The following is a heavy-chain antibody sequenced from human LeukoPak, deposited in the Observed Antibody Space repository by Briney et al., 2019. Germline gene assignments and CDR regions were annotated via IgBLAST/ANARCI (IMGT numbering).Heavy chain of an antibody. Sequence: GGSLRLSCAASGFTFSSYSMNWVRQAPGKGLEWVSSISSSSSYIYYADSVKGRFTISRDNAKNSLYLQMNSLRAEDTAVYYCARDQLSRITMVRGVIGARGGFDPWGQGTLVTVSS. J-gene: IGHJ5*02. D-gene: IGHD3-10*01. V-gene: IGHV3-21*01. CDR1: GFTFSSYS. CDR3: ARDQLSRITMVRGVIGARGGFDP. CDR2: ISSSSSYI.